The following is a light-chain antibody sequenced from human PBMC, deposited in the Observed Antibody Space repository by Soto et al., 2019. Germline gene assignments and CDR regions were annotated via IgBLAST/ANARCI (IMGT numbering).Light chain of an antibody. V-gene: IGLV9-49*01. CDR1: SGYSNYK. CDR3: GADHGSGSNFVWV. J-gene: IGLJ2*01. CDR2: VGTGGIVG. Sequence: QLVLTQPPSASASLGASVTLTCTLSSGYSNYKVDWYQQRPGKGHRFVMRVGTGGIVGSKGDGIPDRFSVLGSGPNRYLTIKNIQEEDESDYHCGADHGSGSNFVWVFGGGTKVTVL.